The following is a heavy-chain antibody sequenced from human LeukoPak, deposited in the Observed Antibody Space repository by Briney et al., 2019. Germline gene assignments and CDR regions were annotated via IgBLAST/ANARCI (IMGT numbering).Heavy chain of an antibody. V-gene: IGHV3-9*01. CDR3: ARGGSGSPGFYYYYYMDV. Sequence: HPGRSLRLSCAASGFTFDDYAMHWVRQAPGKGLEWVSGITWNSGSIVYADSVKGRFTISRDNAKNSLYLQMNSLRAEDTAVYYCARGGSGSPGFYYYYYMDVWGKGTTVTVSS. CDR2: ITWNSGSI. J-gene: IGHJ6*03. CDR1: GFTFDDYA. D-gene: IGHD1-26*01.